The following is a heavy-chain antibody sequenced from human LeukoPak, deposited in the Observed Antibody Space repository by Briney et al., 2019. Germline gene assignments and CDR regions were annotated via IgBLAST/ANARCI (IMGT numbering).Heavy chain of an antibody. D-gene: IGHD3-3*01. J-gene: IGHJ4*02. CDR2: ISGSGGST. V-gene: IGHV3-23*01. CDR1: GFTFSSYA. CDR3: AKDLRFLEWLPYYFDY. Sequence: PGGSLRLSCAASGFTFSSYAMSWVRQAPGKGLEWVSAISGSGGSTYYADSVKGRFTISRDNSKNTLYLQMNSLRAEDTAVYYCAKDLRFLEWLPYYFDYWGQGTLVTVSS.